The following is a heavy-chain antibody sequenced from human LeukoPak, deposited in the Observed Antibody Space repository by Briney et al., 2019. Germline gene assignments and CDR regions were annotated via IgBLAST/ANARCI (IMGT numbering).Heavy chain of an antibody. CDR3: ARVPGYNWNDWVLDP. D-gene: IGHD1-1*01. Sequence: QPGGSLRLSCAASGFTFSTYAMSWVRQAPGKGLEWVSSISGSGGSTYYADSVKGRFTISRDTSKNTLYLQMNSLRAEDTALYHCARVPGYNWNDWVLDPWGQGTLVTVSS. J-gene: IGHJ5*02. V-gene: IGHV3-23*01. CDR1: GFTFSTYA. CDR2: ISGSGGST.